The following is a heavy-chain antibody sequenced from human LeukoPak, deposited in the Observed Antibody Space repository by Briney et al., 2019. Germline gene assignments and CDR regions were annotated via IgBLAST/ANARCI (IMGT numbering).Heavy chain of an antibody. V-gene: IGHV4-30-2*01. CDR1: GGSISNGGYS. Sequence: SQTLSLTCAVSGGSISNGGYSWGWIRQPPGKGLEWIGYIYHSGGTHYNPSLKSRATMSVDRSKNQFSLKLNSVTAADTAVYYCARIRSDYFDYWGQGTLVTVSS. CDR3: ARIRSDYFDY. J-gene: IGHJ4*02. CDR2: IYHSGGT.